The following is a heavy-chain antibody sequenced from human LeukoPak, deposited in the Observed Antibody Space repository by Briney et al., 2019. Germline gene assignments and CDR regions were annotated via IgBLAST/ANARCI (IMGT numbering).Heavy chain of an antibody. CDR3: AKDSTWFGEPHNWFDP. V-gene: IGHV3-23*01. D-gene: IGHD3-10*01. Sequence: GGSLRLSCAASGFTFSSYAMSWVRQAPGKGLEWVSAISGSGGSTYYADSVKGRFTISRDNSKNTLYLQMNSLRAEDTAVYYCAKDSTWFGEPHNWFDPWGQGTLVTVSS. CDR2: ISGSGGST. J-gene: IGHJ5*02. CDR1: GFTFSSYA.